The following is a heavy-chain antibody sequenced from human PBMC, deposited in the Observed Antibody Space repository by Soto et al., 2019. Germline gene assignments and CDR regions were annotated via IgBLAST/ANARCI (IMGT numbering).Heavy chain of an antibody. V-gene: IGHV3-53*01. Sequence: EVQLVESGGGLIQPGGSLRLSCAASGFTVSSNYMSWVRQAPGKGLEWVSVIYSGGSTYYADSVKGRFTISRDNSKNTLYLQMNSLRAEDTAVYYCARAVISDYGASFDYWGQGTLVTVSS. J-gene: IGHJ4*02. CDR1: GFTVSSNY. D-gene: IGHD4-17*01. CDR3: ARAVISDYGASFDY. CDR2: IYSGGST.